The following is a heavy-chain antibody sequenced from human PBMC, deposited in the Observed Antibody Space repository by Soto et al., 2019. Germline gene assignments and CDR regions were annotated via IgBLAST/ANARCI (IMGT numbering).Heavy chain of an antibody. D-gene: IGHD2-2*01. CDR2: IIPMFGIT. V-gene: IGHV1-69*02. CDR1: GGTFNRYS. CDR3: ATFYEGDCTTTTCYGDFDY. J-gene: IGHJ4*02. Sequence: SVKVSCKASGGTFNRYSISWVRQAPGQGLEWMGRIIPMFGITNYAQKFQGRVMITADKSANTAYMEVSGLRSEDTAMYYCATFYEGDCTTTTCYGDFDYWGQGTLVTVSS.